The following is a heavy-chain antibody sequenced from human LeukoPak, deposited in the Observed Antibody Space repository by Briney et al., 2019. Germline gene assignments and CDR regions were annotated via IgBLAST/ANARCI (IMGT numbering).Heavy chain of an antibody. Sequence: GASVTVSCKASGYTFTVYYMHWLRQAPGQGLEWMGWINPNSGGANYAQKFQGMVTMTRDTSISTAYMEVSRLRSDDTAVYYCATGLGSGSYYVPFDYWGQGTLVTVSS. CDR2: INPNSGGA. V-gene: IGHV1-2*02. J-gene: IGHJ4*02. D-gene: IGHD3-10*02. CDR3: ATGLGSGSYYVPFDY. CDR1: GYTFTVYY.